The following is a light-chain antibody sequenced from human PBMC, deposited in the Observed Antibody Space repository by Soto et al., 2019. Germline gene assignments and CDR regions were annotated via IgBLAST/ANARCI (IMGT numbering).Light chain of an antibody. Sequence: QPVLTQPPSVSGAPGQRVTISCTGSSSNIGAGYDVHWYQQLPGAAPKLLIYGNSNRPSGVPDRFSGSKSGTSASLAITGLQAEDEADYYCQSYDSSLSGSGVFGTGTKLTVL. CDR2: GNS. V-gene: IGLV1-40*01. J-gene: IGLJ1*01. CDR1: SSNIGAGYD. CDR3: QSYDSSLSGSGV.